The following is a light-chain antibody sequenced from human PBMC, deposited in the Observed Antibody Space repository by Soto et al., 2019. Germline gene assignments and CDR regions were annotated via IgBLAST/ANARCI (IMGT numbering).Light chain of an antibody. V-gene: IGLV1-44*01. CDR2: SNN. CDR3: AAWDDSLNGWV. J-gene: IGLJ3*02. Sequence: QSVLTQPPSASGTPGLRVTISCSGSSSNIGSNTVNWYQHLPGTAPKLLIYSNNQRPSGVPDRFSGSKSGTSASLAISGLQSEDEADYYCAAWDDSLNGWVFGGGTKLTVL. CDR1: SSNIGSNT.